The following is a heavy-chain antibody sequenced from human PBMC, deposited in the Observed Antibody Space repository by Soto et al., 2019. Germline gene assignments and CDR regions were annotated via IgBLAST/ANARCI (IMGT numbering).Heavy chain of an antibody. CDR1: GDSVTSGSYY. Sequence: SETLSLTCIVSGDSVTSGSYYWTWLRQPPGKGLEWIGYISYTGRTKYNPSLQSRVTISVDTSKNDFSLNLSSVTAADTAVYFCAREWGLLPYYVMNVWGHGTAVTVSS. J-gene: IGHJ6*02. CDR2: ISYTGRT. CDR3: AREWGLLPYYVMNV. D-gene: IGHD7-27*01. V-gene: IGHV4-61*03.